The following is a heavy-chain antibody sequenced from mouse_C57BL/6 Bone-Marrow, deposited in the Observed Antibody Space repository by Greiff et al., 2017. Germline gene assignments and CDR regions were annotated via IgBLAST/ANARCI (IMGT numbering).Heavy chain of an antibody. Sequence: EVQVVESGGGLVKPGGSLKLSCAASGFTFSSYAMSWVRQTPEKRLEWVATISDGGSYTYYPDNVKGRFTISRDNAKNNLYLQMSHLKSEDTAMYYCARDCSNYWYFDYWGQGTTLTVSS. J-gene: IGHJ2*01. V-gene: IGHV5-4*01. CDR3: ARDCSNYWYFDY. CDR1: GFTFSSYA. D-gene: IGHD2-5*01. CDR2: ISDGGSYT.